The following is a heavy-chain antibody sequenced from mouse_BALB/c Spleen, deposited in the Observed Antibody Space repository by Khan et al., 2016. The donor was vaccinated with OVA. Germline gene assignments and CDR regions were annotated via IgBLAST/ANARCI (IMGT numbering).Heavy chain of an antibody. D-gene: IGHD1-1*02. J-gene: IGHJ3*01. Sequence: EVMLVESGGDLVKPGGSLKLSCAASGFTFSTYGMSWVRQTPDMRLEWIATISSGGHYTYYPDSVKGRFTISSDNAKNTLYLQISSLKSEDTAIYYCARLAYYYNSEGFAYWGQGTLVTVSA. V-gene: IGHV5-6*01. CDR3: ARLAYYYNSEGFAY. CDR1: GFTFSTYG. CDR2: ISSGGHYT.